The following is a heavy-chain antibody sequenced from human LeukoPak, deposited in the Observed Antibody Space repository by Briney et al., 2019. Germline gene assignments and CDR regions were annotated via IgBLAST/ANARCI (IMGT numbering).Heavy chain of an antibody. V-gene: IGHV3-7*05. CDR2: IKQDGSQR. CDR3: AREVYGDNYFDY. J-gene: IGHJ4*02. CDR1: GFTFGRHW. D-gene: IGHD4-17*01. Sequence: RAEGSLRLSCAASGFTFGRHWMSWVRQAPGKGPEWVANIKQDGSQRYYVDSVKGRFTISRDNARNSLDLQMSSLRAEDTAVYYCAREVYGDNYFDYWGQGTLVTVSS.